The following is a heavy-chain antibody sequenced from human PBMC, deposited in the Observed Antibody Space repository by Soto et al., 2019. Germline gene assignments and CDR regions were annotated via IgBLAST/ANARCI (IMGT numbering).Heavy chain of an antibody. J-gene: IGHJ4*02. CDR2: INHSGST. V-gene: IGHV4-34*01. Sequence: SETLSLTCAVYGGSFSGYYWSWIRQPPGKGLEWIGEINHSGSTNYNPSLKSRVTISVDTSKNQFSPKLSSVTAADTAVYYCAREGDYYGSGSYYCDYWGQGTLVTVSS. D-gene: IGHD3-10*01. CDR3: AREGDYYGSGSYYCDY. CDR1: GGSFSGYY.